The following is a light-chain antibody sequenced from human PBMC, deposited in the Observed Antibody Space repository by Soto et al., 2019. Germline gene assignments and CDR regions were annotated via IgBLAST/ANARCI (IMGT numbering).Light chain of an antibody. CDR2: DTY. V-gene: IGKV3-11*01. CDR1: QSVRSY. Sequence: EVVLTQSPATLSLSPGERATLSCRASQSVRSYLAWYQQKPGQAPRLLIYDTYNRATGIPAMFSGSGSETDFTLTISSLEPEDFAVYYCQQRFSWPPITFGQGTRLEIK. CDR3: QQRFSWPPIT. J-gene: IGKJ5*01.